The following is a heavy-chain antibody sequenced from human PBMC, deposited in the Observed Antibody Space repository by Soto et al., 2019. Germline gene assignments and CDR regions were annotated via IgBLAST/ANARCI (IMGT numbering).Heavy chain of an antibody. CDR2: IYYSGST. V-gene: IGHV4-31*03. J-gene: IGHJ4*02. Sequence: QVQLQESGPGLVKPSQTLSLTCTVSGGSISSGGYYWSWIRQHPGKGLEWIGYIYYSGSTYYNPSLKSRVTISVDTSKNQFSLKLSSVTAADTAVYYCASTSTYYYGSGSYFSRFDYWGQGTLVTVSS. D-gene: IGHD3-10*01. CDR1: GGSISSGGYY. CDR3: ASTSTYYYGSGSYFSRFDY.